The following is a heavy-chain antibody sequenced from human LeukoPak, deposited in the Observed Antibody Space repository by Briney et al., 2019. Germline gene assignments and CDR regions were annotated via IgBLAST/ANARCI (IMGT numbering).Heavy chain of an antibody. Sequence: SVTLSLTCTVSGGSLSGYHWGWIRQPPGKGLEWIGYISYTGSTTYNPSLKSRVTISVDTYKSQFSLKLSSATAADTAVYYCARDKQAGDYWGQGTLVTVSS. V-gene: IGHV4-59*01. CDR1: GGSLSGYH. CDR2: ISYTGST. D-gene: IGHD6-19*01. J-gene: IGHJ4*02. CDR3: ARDKQAGDY.